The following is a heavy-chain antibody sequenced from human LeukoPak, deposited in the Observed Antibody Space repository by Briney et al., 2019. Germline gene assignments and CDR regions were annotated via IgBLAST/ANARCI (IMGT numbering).Heavy chain of an antibody. V-gene: IGHV3-30*02. CDR3: ARDQGTSGGWPAVGRMGYFDY. CDR1: GFIFSSSG. Sequence: GGSLRLSCAASGFIFSSSGMHWVRQTPGKGLEWVGIIRYDGSNKYYADSVKGRFTISRDNAKNTVYLQMNSLRVEDTAVYYCARDQGTSGGWPAVGRMGYFDYWGQGTLVTVSS. D-gene: IGHD6-19*01. CDR2: IRYDGSNK. J-gene: IGHJ4*02.